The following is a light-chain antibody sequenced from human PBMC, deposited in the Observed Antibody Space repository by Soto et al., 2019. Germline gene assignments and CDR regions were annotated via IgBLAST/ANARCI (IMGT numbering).Light chain of an antibody. CDR3: QKYDRAPAM. J-gene: IGKJ1*01. V-gene: IGKV1-27*01. CDR2: AAS. CDR1: QDIKKF. Sequence: DIQLTQSPSSLSASLGDRVTITCRASQDIKKFLAWYQQRPGKVPDLLIYAASTLRSGVPSRFSGNASGTDFIFTISSLQPEDVATYYCQKYDRAPAMFGQGTKVDIK.